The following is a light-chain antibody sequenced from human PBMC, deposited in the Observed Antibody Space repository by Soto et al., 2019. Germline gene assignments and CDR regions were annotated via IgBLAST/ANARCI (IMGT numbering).Light chain of an antibody. V-gene: IGKV3-20*01. J-gene: IGKJ1*01. CDR3: QQYGTSTGT. CDR1: QSVSSNY. CDR2: DAS. Sequence: EIVLTQSPGTLSLSPGERATLSCRASQSVSSNYLAWYQQKPGQAPRLLIYDASSRAPGIPDRFSGSGSGTDFALTISRLEPEDFAVYYCQQYGTSTGTFGQGTKVDNK.